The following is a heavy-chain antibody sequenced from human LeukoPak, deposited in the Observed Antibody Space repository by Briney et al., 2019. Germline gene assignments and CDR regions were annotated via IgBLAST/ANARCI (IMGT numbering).Heavy chain of an antibody. J-gene: IGHJ4*02. D-gene: IGHD2-15*01. Sequence: PGGSLRLSCAASGFTFSSHGLHWVRQAPGKGLQWVAVISYDGSMKFYADSVKGRFTISRDNSKNMLYLEMNSLSTEDTAVYYCAKVRYCSGVNCYPDDNWGQGTLVTVSS. CDR1: GFTFSSHG. V-gene: IGHV3-30*18. CDR2: ISYDGSMK. CDR3: AKVRYCSGVNCYPDDN.